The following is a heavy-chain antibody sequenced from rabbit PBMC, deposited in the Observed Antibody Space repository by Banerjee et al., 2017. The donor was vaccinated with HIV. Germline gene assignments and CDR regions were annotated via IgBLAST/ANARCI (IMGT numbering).Heavy chain of an antibody. J-gene: IGHJ4*01. D-gene: IGHD4-1*01. Sequence: QQQLEESGGGLVKPEGSLTLTGKAYGFTLSSYWMWRERQAPGKGLEWIACINTSSGNTVYATWAKGRLTISKTSWTTVTLQMTSLTAADTASYFCARDLAGVIGWNFNLWGPGTLVTVS. V-gene: IGHV1S45*01. CDR2: INTSSGNT. CDR1: GFTLSSYW. CDR3: ARDLAGVIGWNFNL.